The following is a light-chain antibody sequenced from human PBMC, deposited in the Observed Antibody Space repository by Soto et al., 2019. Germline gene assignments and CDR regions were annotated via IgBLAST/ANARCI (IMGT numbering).Light chain of an antibody. V-gene: IGKV3-20*01. J-gene: IGKJ1*01. CDR1: QSVSSSY. Sequence: EIVLTQSPGTLSLSPGERATLSCRASQSVSSSYLAWYQQKPGQAPRLLIYGASSRATGIPDRLGGSGSGTVFTLTISRLEPEDSAVYYYQQYGSSGTFGQGTKVDI. CDR2: GAS. CDR3: QQYGSSGT.